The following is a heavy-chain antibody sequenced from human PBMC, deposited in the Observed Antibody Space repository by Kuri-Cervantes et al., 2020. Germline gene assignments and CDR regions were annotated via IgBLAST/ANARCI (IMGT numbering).Heavy chain of an antibody. V-gene: IGHV4-34*01. Sequence: SQTLSLTCAVYGGSFTGYYWTWIRQSPGKGLEWIGEINHSGSTNYNPSLKSRVTISVDTSKNQFSLKLSSVTAADTAVYYCARAKIVLRRVAFDIWGQGTMVTVSS. J-gene: IGHJ3*02. CDR1: GGSFTGYY. CDR2: INHSGST. CDR3: ARAKIVLRRVAFDI. D-gene: IGHD2/OR15-2a*01.